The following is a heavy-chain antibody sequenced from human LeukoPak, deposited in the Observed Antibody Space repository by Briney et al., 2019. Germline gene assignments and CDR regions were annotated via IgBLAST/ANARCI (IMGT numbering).Heavy chain of an antibody. J-gene: IGHJ4*02. CDR3: ASGTTDIVVVPATLRNYYFDY. Sequence: ASVKVSCKASGYTFTSYGISWVRQAPGQGLEWMGIINPSGGSTSYAQKFQGRVTMTRDMSTSTVYMELSSLRSEDTAVYYCASGTTDIVVVPATLRNYYFDYWGQGTLVTVSS. CDR2: INPSGGST. D-gene: IGHD2-2*01. V-gene: IGHV1-46*01. CDR1: GYTFTSYG.